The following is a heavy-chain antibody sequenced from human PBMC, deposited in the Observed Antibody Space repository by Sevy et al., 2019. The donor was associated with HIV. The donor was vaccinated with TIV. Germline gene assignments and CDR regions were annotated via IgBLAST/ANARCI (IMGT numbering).Heavy chain of an antibody. CDR3: ARSFYGDYVKYFDY. J-gene: IGHJ4*02. CDR2: INWDDNK. D-gene: IGHD4-17*01. CDR1: GFSLSTSEVC. V-gene: IGHV2-70*01. Sequence: SGPTLVNPTQTLTLTCTFSGFSLSTSEVCVSWIRQPPGKALEWLGVINWDDNKYYSTSLRTRLTISKDPSKNQVVLTMTNMDPVDTATYYCARSFYGDYVKYFDYWGQGTRVTVSS.